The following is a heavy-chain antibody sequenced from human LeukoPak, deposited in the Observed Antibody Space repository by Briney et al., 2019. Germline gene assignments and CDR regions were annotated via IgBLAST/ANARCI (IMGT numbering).Heavy chain of an antibody. J-gene: IGHJ4*02. D-gene: IGHD3-22*01. CDR2: IYYSGST. Sequence: SETLSLTCTVSGGSISSYYWSWIRQPPGKGLEWIGYIYYSGSTNYNPSLKSRVTISVDTSKNQFSLKLSPVTAADTAVYYCASYSYYYDSSGYFDYWGQGTLVTVSS. CDR1: GGSISSYY. V-gene: IGHV4-59*01. CDR3: ASYSYYYDSSGYFDY.